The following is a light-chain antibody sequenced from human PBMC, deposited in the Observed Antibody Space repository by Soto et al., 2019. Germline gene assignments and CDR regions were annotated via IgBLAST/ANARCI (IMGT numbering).Light chain of an antibody. Sequence: EIVMTPSPATLAVSPCERATLSGRASQSVSSNLAWYQQKPGQAPRLLIYGASTRATGIPARFSGSGSGTEFTLTISSLQSEDFAVYYCQQYNNWPRTFGQGTKVDIK. CDR2: GAS. CDR1: QSVSSN. CDR3: QQYNNWPRT. J-gene: IGKJ1*01. V-gene: IGKV3-15*01.